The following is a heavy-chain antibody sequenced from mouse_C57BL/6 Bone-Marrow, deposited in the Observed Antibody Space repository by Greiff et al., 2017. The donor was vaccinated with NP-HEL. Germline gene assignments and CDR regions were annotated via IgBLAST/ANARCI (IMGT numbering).Heavy chain of an antibody. D-gene: IGHD6-1*01. CDR2: IYPVSGET. J-gene: IGHJ4*01. V-gene: IGHV1-11*01. Sequence: VQLQESGAELASPGASVTLSCKASGYTFTDHIMNWVKKRPGQGLEWIGRIYPVSGETNYNEKFMGKATFSVDRSSSTAYMVLSSLTSEDPAVYYCGREAAHGAMDYWGQGTSVTVSS. CDR3: GREAAHGAMDY. CDR1: GYTFTDHI.